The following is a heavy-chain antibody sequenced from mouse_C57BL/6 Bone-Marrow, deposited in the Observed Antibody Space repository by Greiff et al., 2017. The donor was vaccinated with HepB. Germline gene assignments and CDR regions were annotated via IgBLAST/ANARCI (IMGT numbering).Heavy chain of an antibody. CDR2: ISNLAYSI. CDR3: ARLTPYWYFDV. J-gene: IGHJ1*03. Sequence: EVHLVESGGGLVQPGGSLKLSCAASGSTFSDYGMAWVRQAPRKGPEWVAFISNLAYSIYYADTVTGRFTISRENAKNTLYLEMSSLRSEDTAMYYCARLTPYWYFDVWGTGTTVTVSS. V-gene: IGHV5-15*01. CDR1: GSTFSDYG. D-gene: IGHD1-3*01.